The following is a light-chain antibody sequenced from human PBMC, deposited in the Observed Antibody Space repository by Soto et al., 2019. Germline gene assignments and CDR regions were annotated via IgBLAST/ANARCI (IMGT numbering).Light chain of an antibody. CDR3: SSYTSSSTYV. V-gene: IGLV2-14*03. CDR2: DVT. J-gene: IGLJ1*01. Sequence: QSALTQPASVSGSPGQSITISCTGTSSDVDVYNYVSWYQQHPGKAPKLMIYDVTNRPSGVSNRFSGSKSGNTASLTISGLQAEDDADYYCSSYTSSSTYVFGPGTKLTVL. CDR1: SSDVDVYNY.